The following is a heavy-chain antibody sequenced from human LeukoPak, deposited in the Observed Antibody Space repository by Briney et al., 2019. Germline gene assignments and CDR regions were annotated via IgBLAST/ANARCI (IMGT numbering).Heavy chain of an antibody. Sequence: SETLSLTCAVYGGSFSGYYWSWIRQPPGKGLEWIGSIYYSGSTYYNPSLKSRVTISVDTSKNQFSLKLSSVTAADTAVYYCASQGYYGSGSYKEFDAFDIWGQGTMVTVSS. V-gene: IGHV4-34*01. CDR1: GGSFSGYY. J-gene: IGHJ3*02. CDR2: IYYSGST. CDR3: ASQGYYGSGSYKEFDAFDI. D-gene: IGHD3-10*01.